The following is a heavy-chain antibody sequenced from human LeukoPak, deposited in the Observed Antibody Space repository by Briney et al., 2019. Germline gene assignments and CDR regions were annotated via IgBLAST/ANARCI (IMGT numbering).Heavy chain of an antibody. CDR1: GGSINNYY. J-gene: IGHJ3*02. CDR3: ARTTGSGSRAFDI. D-gene: IGHD3-10*01. CDR2: IYYSGTT. Sequence: SETLSLTCTVSGGSINNYYRSWIRQPPGKGLEWIGYIYYSGTTKYNSSLKSRVTISVDTSKDQFSLKLSSVTAADTAVYYCARTTGSGSRAFDIWGQGTMVTVSS. V-gene: IGHV4-59*01.